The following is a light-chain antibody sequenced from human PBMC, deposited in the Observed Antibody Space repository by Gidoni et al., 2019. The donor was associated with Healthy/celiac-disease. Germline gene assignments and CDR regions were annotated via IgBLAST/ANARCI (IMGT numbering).Light chain of an antibody. V-gene: IGKV1-8*01. CDR1: QGISSY. J-gene: IGKJ1*01. CDR3: QQYYSYPYT. CDR2: AAS. Sequence: AIRMTQSPSSFSASTGDRVTITCRASQGISSYLAWYQQKPGKAPKLLIYAASTLQSGVPSRFSGSGSGTDFTLTISCLQSEDFATYYCQQYYSYPYTFXQXTKVEIK.